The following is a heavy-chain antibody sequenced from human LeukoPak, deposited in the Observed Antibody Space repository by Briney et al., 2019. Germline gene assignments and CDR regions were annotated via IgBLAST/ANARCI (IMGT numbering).Heavy chain of an antibody. CDR3: AKAGSRHYYYYMDV. Sequence: GGSLRLSCAASAFTFGNYAMTWVRQAPGKGLEWVSTIISDYSTYYADSVKGRFTISRDNSKNTLYLQMNGLRAEDTAVYYCAKAGSRHYYYYMDVWGKGTTVTVSS. CDR1: AFTFGNYA. J-gene: IGHJ6*03. CDR2: IISDYST. V-gene: IGHV3-23*01. D-gene: IGHD6-13*01.